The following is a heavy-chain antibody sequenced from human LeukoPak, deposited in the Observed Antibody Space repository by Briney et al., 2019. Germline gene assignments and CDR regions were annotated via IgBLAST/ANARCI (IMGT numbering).Heavy chain of an antibody. V-gene: IGHV4-61*02. J-gene: IGHJ3*02. CDR1: GGSISSGSYY. CDR2: IYTSGST. Sequence: SETLSLTPPVSGGSISSGSYYWTRIRQPAGKGLEGIGRIYTSGSTNYNPSLKSRVTISVDTSKNQFSLKLSSVTAADTAVYYCARDRYYDSSGYHSKDAFDIWGQGTMVTVSS. D-gene: IGHD3-22*01. CDR3: ARDRYYDSSGYHSKDAFDI.